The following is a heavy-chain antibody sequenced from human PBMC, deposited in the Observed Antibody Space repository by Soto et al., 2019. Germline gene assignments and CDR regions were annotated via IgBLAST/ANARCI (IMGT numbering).Heavy chain of an antibody. J-gene: IGHJ5*01. CDR2: ITTGNDYI. CDR1: GLTRNFSI. CDR3: ARDSYSSLFDS. V-gene: IGHV3-21*01. Sequence: WGSMRVSCLGSGLTRNFSIISCSLHTTWKGLEWVSSITTGNDYISYADSVKGRFTISRDNAKNSLFLRMNSLRADDTALYFCARDSYSSLFDSWGQGTLVTVSS. D-gene: IGHD6-19*01.